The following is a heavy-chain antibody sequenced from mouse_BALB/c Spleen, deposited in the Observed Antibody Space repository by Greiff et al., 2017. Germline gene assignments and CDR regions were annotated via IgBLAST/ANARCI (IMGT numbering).Heavy chain of an antibody. CDR1: GYTFTSYV. V-gene: IGHV1-14*01. D-gene: IGHD1-1*01. CDR3: ARSPNYYGSSLFAY. Sequence: VQLQQSGPELVKPGASVKMSCKASGYTFTSYVMHWVKQKPGQGLEWIGYINPYNDGTKYNEKFKGKATLTSDKSSSTAYMELSSLTSEDSAVYYCARSPNYYGSSLFAYWGQGTLVTVSA. CDR2: INPYNDGT. J-gene: IGHJ3*01.